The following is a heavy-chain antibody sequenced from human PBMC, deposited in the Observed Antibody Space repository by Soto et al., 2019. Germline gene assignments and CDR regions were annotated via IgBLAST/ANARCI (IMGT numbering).Heavy chain of an antibody. CDR3: ARDMTRTVVPYFDF. CDR1: GGTFSNYV. CDR2: IIPISGAA. V-gene: IGHV1-69*06. D-gene: IGHD1-7*01. Sequence: SVKVSCKASGGTFSNYVVNWVRQAPGQGLEWMGRIIPISGAANYAQKFQGRVTITADKSTSTSYMELSSPRSEDTAVYYCARDMTRTVVPYFDFWGQGTLVTVSS. J-gene: IGHJ4*02.